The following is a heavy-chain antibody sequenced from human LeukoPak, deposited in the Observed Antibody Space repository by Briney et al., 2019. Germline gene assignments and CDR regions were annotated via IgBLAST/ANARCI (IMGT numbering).Heavy chain of an antibody. CDR2: INPSGGRT. CDR3: AREYYYGSGSYYTH. D-gene: IGHD3-10*01. CDR1: GYTFTSYY. Sequence: ASVKVSCKASGYTFTSYYMHWVRQAPGQGLEWMGTINPSGGRTSYAQKFQGRVTITADESTSTAYMELSSLRSEDTAVYYCAREYYYGSGSYYTHWGQGTLVTVSS. J-gene: IGHJ4*02. V-gene: IGHV1-46*01.